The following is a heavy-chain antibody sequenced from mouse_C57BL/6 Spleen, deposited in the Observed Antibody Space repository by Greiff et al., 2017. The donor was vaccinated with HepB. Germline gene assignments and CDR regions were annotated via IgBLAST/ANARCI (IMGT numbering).Heavy chain of an antibody. Sequence: VHVKQSGPVLVKPGASVKMSCKASGYTFTDYYMNWVKQSHGKSLEWIGVINPYNGGTSYNQKFKGKATLTVDKSSSTAYMELNSLTSEDSAVYCCARRGYGSSPDYWGQGTTLTVSS. D-gene: IGHD1-1*01. V-gene: IGHV1-19*01. CDR3: ARRGYGSSPDY. J-gene: IGHJ2*01. CDR2: INPYNGGT. CDR1: GYTFTDYY.